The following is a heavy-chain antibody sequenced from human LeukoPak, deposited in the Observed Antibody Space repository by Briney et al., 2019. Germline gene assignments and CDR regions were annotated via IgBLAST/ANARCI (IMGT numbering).Heavy chain of an antibody. CDR2: IYSGGST. Sequence: PGGSLRLSCAASGFTVSSNYMSWVRQAPGKGLEWVSVIYSGGSTYYADSVKGRFTISRDNSKNTLYLQMNSLRAEDTAVYYCASPYYYDSEAFDIWGQGTMVTVSS. V-gene: IGHV3-66*01. J-gene: IGHJ3*02. D-gene: IGHD3-22*01. CDR1: GFTVSSNY. CDR3: ASPYYYDSEAFDI.